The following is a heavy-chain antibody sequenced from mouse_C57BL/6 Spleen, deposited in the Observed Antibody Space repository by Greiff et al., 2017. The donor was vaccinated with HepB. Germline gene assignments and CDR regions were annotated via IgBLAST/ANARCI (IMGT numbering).Heavy chain of an antibody. J-gene: IGHJ4*01. CDR1: GFTFSNYW. CDR3: TGDGYYCGDY. Sequence: EVKLQESGGGLVQPGGSMKLSCVASGFTFSNYWMNWVRQSPEKGLEWVAQIRLKSDNYATHYAESVKGRFTISRDDSKSSVYLQMNNLRAEDTGIYYCTGDGYYCGDYWGQGTSVTVSS. D-gene: IGHD2-3*01. CDR2: IRLKSDNYAT. V-gene: IGHV6-3*01.